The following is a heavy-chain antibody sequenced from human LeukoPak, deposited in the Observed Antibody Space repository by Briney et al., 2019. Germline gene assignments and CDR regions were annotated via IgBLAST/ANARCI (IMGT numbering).Heavy chain of an antibody. J-gene: IGHJ4*02. D-gene: IGHD3-22*01. CDR3: TTKYYYDSSDYYVIDY. CDR2: FDPENGET. CDR1: GYTLTGLS. Sequence: AASVKVSCKVSGYTLTGLSMHWVRQAPGKGLEWMGTFDPENGETIYAQKFQGRVTMTEDTSTDTAYMELSSLRSEDTAVYYCTTKYYYDSSDYYVIDYWGQGTLVIVSS. V-gene: IGHV1-24*01.